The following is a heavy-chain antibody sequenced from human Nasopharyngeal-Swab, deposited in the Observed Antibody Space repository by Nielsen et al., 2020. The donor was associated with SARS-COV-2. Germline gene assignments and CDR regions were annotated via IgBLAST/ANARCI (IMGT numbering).Heavy chain of an antibody. CDR2: INTDGSET. CDR3: TRDQRTFDWPPMDV. CDR1: GFTFSSYW. V-gene: IGHV3-74*01. J-gene: IGHJ6*02. D-gene: IGHD3-9*01. Sequence: GESPKISCAASGFTFSSYWMHWVRQAPGKGLVWVSRINTDGSETGYADSVTGRFTISRDNTKNTLSLQMNSLRAEDTGIYYCTRDQRTFDWPPMDVWGQGTTVTVSS.